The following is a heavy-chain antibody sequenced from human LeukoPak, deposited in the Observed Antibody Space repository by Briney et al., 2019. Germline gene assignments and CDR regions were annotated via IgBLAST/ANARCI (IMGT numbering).Heavy chain of an antibody. J-gene: IGHJ4*02. Sequence: GGSLRLSCAVSGLTLSNVWMNWVRQPPGQGREWVGRIRSRGDGGTTDFAAPVKGRFTISRDDSKNTLYLQMNSLTSEDTAVYYCTQGSGQYFDYWGQGTLVTVSS. V-gene: IGHV3-15*07. CDR1: GLTLSNVW. CDR2: IRSRGDGGTT. CDR3: TQGSGQYFDY. D-gene: IGHD2-15*01.